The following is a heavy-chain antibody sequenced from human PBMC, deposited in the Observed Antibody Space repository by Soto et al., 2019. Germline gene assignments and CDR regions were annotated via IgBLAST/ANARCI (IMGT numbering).Heavy chain of an antibody. V-gene: IGHV4-31*03. CDR1: GGSISSGGYY. CDR3: ASSKSATIFGVVRTPTWFDY. D-gene: IGHD3-3*01. CDR2: IYYSGST. Sequence: PSETLSLTCTVSGGSISSGGYYWSWIRQHPGKGLEWIGYIYYSGSTYYNPSLKSRVTISVDTSKNQFSLKLSSVTAADTAVYYCASSKSATIFGVVRTPTWFDYWGQGTLVTVSS. J-gene: IGHJ4*02.